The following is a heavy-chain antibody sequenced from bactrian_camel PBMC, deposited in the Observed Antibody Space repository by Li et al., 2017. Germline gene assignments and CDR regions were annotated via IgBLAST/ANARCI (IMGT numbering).Heavy chain of an antibody. CDR1: EPSSVPSD. CDR2: ISTDGGT. V-gene: IGHV3S55*01. Sequence: VQLVESGGGHVQAGGSLRLSCTADEPSSVPSDISWYRRAPGKNCDLISTISTDGGTYYSDSVKGRFTVSQDNDRRTVYLQMDSLKPEDTAMYYCAAYSYCPRFCCWVQGTQVTVS. J-gene: IGHJ4*01. D-gene: IGHD4*01.